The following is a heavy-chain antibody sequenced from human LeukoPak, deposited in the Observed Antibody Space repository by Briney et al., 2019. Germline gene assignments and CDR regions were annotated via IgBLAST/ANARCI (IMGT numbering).Heavy chain of an antibody. Sequence: GASVKVSCKVSGYTLTELSMHWVRRAPGKGLEWMGGFDPEDGETIYAQKFQGRVAMTEDTSTDTAYMELSSLRSEDTAVYYCAASMVRGDIPIDYWGQGTLVTVSS. CDR3: AASMVRGDIPIDY. V-gene: IGHV1-24*01. D-gene: IGHD3-10*01. J-gene: IGHJ4*02. CDR1: GYTLTELS. CDR2: FDPEDGET.